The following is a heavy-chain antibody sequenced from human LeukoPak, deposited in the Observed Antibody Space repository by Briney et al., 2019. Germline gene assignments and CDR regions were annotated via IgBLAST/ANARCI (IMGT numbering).Heavy chain of an antibody. D-gene: IGHD5-18*01. CDR1: GGTFSSYA. V-gene: IGHV1-69*13. CDR3: ARDVGYTAMMPDY. CDR2: IIPIFGTA. J-gene: IGHJ4*02. Sequence: SVKVSCKASGGTFSSYAISWVRQAPGQGLEWMGGIIPIFGTANYAQKFQGRVTITADESTSTAYMELSSLRSEDTAVYYCARDVGYTAMMPDYRGQGTLVTVSS.